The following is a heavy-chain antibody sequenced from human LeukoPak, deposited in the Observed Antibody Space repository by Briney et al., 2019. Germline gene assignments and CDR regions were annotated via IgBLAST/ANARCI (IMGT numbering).Heavy chain of an antibody. CDR2: ISGSGGST. J-gene: IGHJ4*02. V-gene: IGHV3-23*01. CDR1: GFTFSSYA. CDR3: AKDGPHYYDSSGYIDY. D-gene: IGHD3-22*01. Sequence: GGSLRLSCAASGFTFSSYAMSWVRQAPGKGLEWFSAISGSGGSTYYADSVKGRFTISRDNSKNTLYLQMNSLRAEDTAVYYCAKDGPHYYDSSGYIDYWGQGTLVTVSS.